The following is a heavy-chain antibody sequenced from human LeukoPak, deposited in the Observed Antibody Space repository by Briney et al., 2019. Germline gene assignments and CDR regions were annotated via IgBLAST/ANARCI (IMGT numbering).Heavy chain of an antibody. CDR1: GGSISSYY. CDR3: ARRDSSSWYSYYFDY. D-gene: IGHD6-13*01. Sequence: PSETLSLTCTVSGGSISSYYWSWIRQPPGKELEWIGYIYYSGSTNYNPSLKSRVTISVDTSKNQFSLKLSSVTAADTAVYYCARRDSSSWYSYYFDYWGQGTLVTVSS. V-gene: IGHV4-59*08. CDR2: IYYSGST. J-gene: IGHJ4*02.